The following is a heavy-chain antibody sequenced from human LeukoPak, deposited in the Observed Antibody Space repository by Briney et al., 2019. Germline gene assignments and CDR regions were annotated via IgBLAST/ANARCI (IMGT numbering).Heavy chain of an antibody. CDR3: AKTRDIVVVVAALYYFDY. CDR2: ISGSGGST. Sequence: GGSLRLSCAASGFTFSSYAMSWVRQAPGKGLEWVSAISGSGGSTYYADSVKGRFTISRDNSKNTLYLQMNSLRAEDTAVYYCAKTRDIVVVVAALYYFDYWGQGTLVTVSS. D-gene: IGHD2-15*01. V-gene: IGHV3-23*01. J-gene: IGHJ4*02. CDR1: GFTFSSYA.